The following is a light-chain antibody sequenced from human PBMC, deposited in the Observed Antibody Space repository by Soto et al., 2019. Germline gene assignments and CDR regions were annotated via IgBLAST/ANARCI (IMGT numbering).Light chain of an antibody. CDR2: DAS. CDR3: QQRSNWPLYT. V-gene: IGKV3-11*01. CDR1: QSVSSY. J-gene: IGKJ2*01. Sequence: EIVLTQSPDTLSLSPGERATLSCRASQSVSSYLAWYQQKPGQAPRLLIYDASNRATGIPARFSGSVSGTDFTLTISSLEPEDFAVYYCQQRSNWPLYTFGQGTKLEIK.